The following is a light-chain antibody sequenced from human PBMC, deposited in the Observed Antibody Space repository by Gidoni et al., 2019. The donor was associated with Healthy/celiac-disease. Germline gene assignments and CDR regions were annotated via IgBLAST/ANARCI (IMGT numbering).Light chain of an antibody. Sequence: SYVLTQPPSVSVAPGKTARITCGGNNIGSKSVHWYQQKPGQAPVLVIYYDSDRPSGIPERFSGSNSGNTATLTISRVEAGDEAYYYCQVWDSSSDHAVFGGGTQLTVL. J-gene: IGLJ7*01. CDR2: YDS. CDR1: NIGSKS. CDR3: QVWDSSSDHAV. V-gene: IGLV3-21*04.